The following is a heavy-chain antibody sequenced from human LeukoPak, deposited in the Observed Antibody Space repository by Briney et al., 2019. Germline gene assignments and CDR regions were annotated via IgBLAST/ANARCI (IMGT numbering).Heavy chain of an antibody. J-gene: IGHJ6*03. CDR1: GGSISSHY. CDR2: IYYSGST. Sequence: KPSETLSLTCTVSGGSISSHYWSWTRQPPGKGLDWIGYIYYSGSTNYNPSLKSRVTISVDTSKNQFSLKLSSVTAADTAVYYCGREDEYYYYMDVWGKGTTVTVSS. CDR3: GREDEYYYYMDV. V-gene: IGHV4-59*11.